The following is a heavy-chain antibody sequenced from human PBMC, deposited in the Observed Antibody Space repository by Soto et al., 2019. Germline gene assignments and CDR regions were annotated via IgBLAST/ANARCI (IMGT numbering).Heavy chain of an antibody. CDR1: GFTFSSYA. CDR2: ISGSGGST. Sequence: HPGGSLRLSCAASGFTFSSYAMSWVRQAPGKGLEWVSAISGSGGSTYYADSVKGRFTISRDNSKNTLYLQMNSLRAEDTAVYYCAKDRPGAYYDFWSGINWFDPWGQGTLVTVSS. D-gene: IGHD3-3*01. CDR3: AKDRPGAYYDFWSGINWFDP. V-gene: IGHV3-23*01. J-gene: IGHJ5*02.